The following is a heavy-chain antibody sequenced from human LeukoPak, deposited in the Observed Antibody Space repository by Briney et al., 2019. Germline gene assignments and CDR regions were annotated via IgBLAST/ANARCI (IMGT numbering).Heavy chain of an antibody. CDR1: GGSISSGSYY. CDR3: AREGWGMVRGVDCYYYYMDV. J-gene: IGHJ6*03. Sequence: SETLSLTCTVSGGSISSGSYYWDWIRQPPGKGLEWIGGFYYSGRTYYNPSLKSRVTISVDTSKNQFSLRLSSVTAADTAVYYCAREGWGMVRGVDCYYYYMDVWGKGTTVTVSS. V-gene: IGHV4-39*07. D-gene: IGHD3-10*01. CDR2: FYYSGRT.